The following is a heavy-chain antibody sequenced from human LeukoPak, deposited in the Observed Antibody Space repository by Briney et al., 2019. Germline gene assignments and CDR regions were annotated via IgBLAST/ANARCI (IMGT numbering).Heavy chain of an antibody. J-gene: IGHJ5*02. CDR1: GFTFSSYA. D-gene: IGHD6-13*01. CDR2: ISGSGGST. CDR3: AKGYHSSSWYWFDP. Sequence: PGGSLRLSCAASGFTFSSYAMSWVRQAPGKGLEWVSAISGSGGSTYYADSVKGRFTISRDNSKNTLYLQVNSLRAEDTAVYYCAKGYHSSSWYWFDPWGQGTLVTVSS. V-gene: IGHV3-23*01.